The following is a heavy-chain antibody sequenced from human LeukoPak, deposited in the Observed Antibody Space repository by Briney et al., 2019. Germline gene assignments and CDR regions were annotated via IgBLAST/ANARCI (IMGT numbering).Heavy chain of an antibody. Sequence: GVSLRLSCAASGFTFSSYWMHWVRQAPGKGLVWVSRINSDGSSTSYADSVKGRFTISRDNAKNTLYLQMNSLRAEDTAVYYCARAPKLGYCSTSCSNWFDPWGQGTLVTVSS. J-gene: IGHJ5*02. CDR1: GFTFSSYW. CDR2: INSDGSST. CDR3: ARAPKLGYCSTSCSNWFDP. V-gene: IGHV3-74*01. D-gene: IGHD2-2*01.